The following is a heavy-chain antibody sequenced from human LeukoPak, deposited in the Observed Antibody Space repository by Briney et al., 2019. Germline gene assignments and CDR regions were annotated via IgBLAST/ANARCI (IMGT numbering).Heavy chain of an antibody. V-gene: IGHV5-51*01. J-gene: IGHJ4*02. D-gene: IGHD1-14*01. CDR2: IYPDDSDT. Sequence: GESLKISCKGSGYSFITYWIGWVRQMPGKGLEWMGIIYPDDSDTRYSPSFQGQVTISADKSISTAYLQWSSLKASDTAMYYCARHLYPHTEFDFWGQGTLVTVSS. CDR1: GYSFITYW. CDR3: ARHLYPHTEFDF.